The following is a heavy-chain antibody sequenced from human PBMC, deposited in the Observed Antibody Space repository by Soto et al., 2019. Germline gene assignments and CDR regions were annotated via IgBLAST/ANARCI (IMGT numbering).Heavy chain of an antibody. J-gene: IGHJ6*02. CDR2: IYYSGST. Sequence: QVQLQESGPGLVKPSETLSLTCTVYGGSISSYYWSWIRQPPGKGLEWIGYIYYSGSTNYNPSLKSRVTISVDTSKNQFSLKLSSVTAADTAVYYCARDHLDNYYGMDVWGQGTTVTVSS. CDR3: ARDHLDNYYGMDV. V-gene: IGHV4-59*01. CDR1: GGSISSYY.